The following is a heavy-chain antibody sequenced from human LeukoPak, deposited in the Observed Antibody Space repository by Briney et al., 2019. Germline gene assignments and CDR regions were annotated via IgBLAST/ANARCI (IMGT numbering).Heavy chain of an antibody. D-gene: IGHD2-2*01. V-gene: IGHV3-7*01. CDR1: GFTFSSYW. CDR2: IKQDGSEK. Sequence: TGGSLRLSCAASGFTFSSYWMSWVRQAPGKGLEWLANIKQDGSEKYYVDSVKGRFTISRDNAKNSLYLQMNSLRAEDTAVYYCASVPAADDAFDIWGQGTMVTVSS. CDR3: ASVPAADDAFDI. J-gene: IGHJ3*02.